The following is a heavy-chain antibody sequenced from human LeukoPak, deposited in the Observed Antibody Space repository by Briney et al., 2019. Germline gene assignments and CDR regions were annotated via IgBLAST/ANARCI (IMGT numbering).Heavy chain of an antibody. CDR2: IKSKTDGGTT. J-gene: IGHJ3*02. V-gene: IGHV3-15*01. D-gene: IGHD6-19*01. Sequence: PGGSLRLSCAASGFTFSNAWMSWVRQAPGKGLEWVGRIKSKTDGGTTDYAAPVKGRFTISRDESKNTLYLQMNSLKTEDTALYYCTTDRSNWASGWRADTFEIWGQGTMVTVSS. CDR1: GFTFSNAW. CDR3: TTDRSNWASGWRADTFEI.